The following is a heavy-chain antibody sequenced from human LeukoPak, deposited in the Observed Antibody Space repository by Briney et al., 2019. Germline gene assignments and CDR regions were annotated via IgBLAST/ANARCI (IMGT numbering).Heavy chain of an antibody. Sequence: GGSLRLSCAASGFTFSNYGMSWVRQAPGKGLEWVSAISDSGGSTYYADSVKGRFTISRDNSKNTLYLQMNSLRAEDTAVYYCARVGGYYSDYWGQGTLVTVSS. CDR3: ARVGGYYSDY. J-gene: IGHJ4*02. V-gene: IGHV3-23*01. CDR2: ISDSGGST. CDR1: GFTFSNYG. D-gene: IGHD3-22*01.